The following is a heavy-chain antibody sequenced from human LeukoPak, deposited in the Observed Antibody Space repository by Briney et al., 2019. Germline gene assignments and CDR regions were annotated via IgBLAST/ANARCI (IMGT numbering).Heavy chain of an antibody. CDR1: GSTVSSNF. Sequence: GGSLRLSCAASGSTVSSNFMSWVRQAPGKGLEWVSVIYSDGSTYYADSVKGRFTISRDNSKNTLYLQMNSLRPEDTAVYYCMLPPWAAGGPWGQGTLVTVSS. J-gene: IGHJ5*02. V-gene: IGHV3-53*01. CDR2: IYSDGST. CDR3: MLPPWAAGGP. D-gene: IGHD6-13*01.